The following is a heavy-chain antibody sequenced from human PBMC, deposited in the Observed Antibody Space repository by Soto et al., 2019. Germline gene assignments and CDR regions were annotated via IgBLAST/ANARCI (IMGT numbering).Heavy chain of an antibody. D-gene: IGHD2-15*01. CDR1: GYTFTGDY. J-gene: IGHJ6*02. CDR2: INPNSGGT. CDR3: ARGRADSHGMDV. V-gene: IGHV1-2*02. Sequence: ASVKVSCKASGYTFTGDYMHWVRQAPGQGLEWVGWINPNSGGTRYAQKFQGRVTMTRDTSSSTVYMELSRLRSDDRAVYHCARGRADSHGMDVWGQGTTVTVSS.